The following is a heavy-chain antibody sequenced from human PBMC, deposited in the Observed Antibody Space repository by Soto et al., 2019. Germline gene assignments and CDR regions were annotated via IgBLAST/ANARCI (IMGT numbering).Heavy chain of an antibody. CDR3: AAEHLGFRYYYGMDV. CDR1: GFTFTSSA. CDR2: IVVGSGNP. D-gene: IGHD3-10*01. J-gene: IGHJ6*02. V-gene: IGHV1-58*02. Sequence: QMQLVQSGPEVKKPGTSVKVSCKASGFTFTSSAMQWVRQARGPRLEWIGWIVVGSGNPHHAQKFQERVTITRDMSTSTAYMERSSLRSEDTAGYYWAAEHLGFRYYYGMDVWGQGTTGTVSS.